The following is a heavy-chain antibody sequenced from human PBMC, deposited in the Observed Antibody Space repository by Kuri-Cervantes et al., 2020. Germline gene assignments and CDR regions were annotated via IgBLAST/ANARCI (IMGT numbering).Heavy chain of an antibody. V-gene: IGHV3-33*01. CDR2: IWYDESNK. J-gene: IGHJ3*02. D-gene: IGHD2-2*01. CDR1: GFTFSSYG. CDR3: ARDSDIVVVPAANHDAFDI. Sequence: GESLKISCAASGFTFSSYGMHWVRQAPGKGLEWVAVIWYDESNKYYADSVKGRFTISRDNSKNTLYLQMNSLRAEDTAVYYCARDSDIVVVPAANHDAFDIWGQGTMVTVSS.